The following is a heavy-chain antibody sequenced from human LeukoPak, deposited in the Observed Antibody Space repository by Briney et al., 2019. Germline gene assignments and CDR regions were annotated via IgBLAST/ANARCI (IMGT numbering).Heavy chain of an antibody. J-gene: IGHJ3*02. D-gene: IGHD2-2*01. Sequence: SEALSLTCAVYGGSFSGYYWSWIRQPPGKGLEWIGEINHSGSTNYNPSLKSRVTISVDTSKNQFSLKLSPVTAADTAVYYCARPKRTHGAFDIWGQGTMVTVSS. CDR1: GGSFSGYY. V-gene: IGHV4-34*01. CDR2: INHSGST. CDR3: ARPKRTHGAFDI.